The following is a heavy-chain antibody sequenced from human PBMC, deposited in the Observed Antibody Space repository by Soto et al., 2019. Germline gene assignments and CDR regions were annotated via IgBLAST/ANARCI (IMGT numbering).Heavy chain of an antibody. D-gene: IGHD2-21*02. V-gene: IGHV4-31*03. J-gene: IGHJ6*02. Sequence: TLSLTCTVSGGSISSYYWSWIRQHPGKALEWIGYIYYSGSTYYNPSLKSRVTISLDTSKNQFSLKLSSVTAADTAVYYCARVCGGDCHNGMDVWGQGTTATV. CDR1: GGSISSYY. CDR3: ARVCGGDCHNGMDV. CDR2: IYYSGST.